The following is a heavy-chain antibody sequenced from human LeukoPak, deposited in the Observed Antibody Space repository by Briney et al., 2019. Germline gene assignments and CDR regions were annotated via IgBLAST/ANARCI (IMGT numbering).Heavy chain of an antibody. CDR3: ARDNYYDVNWFDP. V-gene: IGHV3-21*01. D-gene: IGHD3-22*01. J-gene: IGHJ5*02. CDR2: ISSSSSYI. CDR1: GFTFSSYS. Sequence: TGGSLRLSCAASGFTFSSYSMNWVRQAPGKGLEWVSSISSSSSYIYYADSVKGRFTISRDNAKNSLYLQMNSLRAEDTAVYYCARDNYYDVNWFDPWGQGTLVTVSS.